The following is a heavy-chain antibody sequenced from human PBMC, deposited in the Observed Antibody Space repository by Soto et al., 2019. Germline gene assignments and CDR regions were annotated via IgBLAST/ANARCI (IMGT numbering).Heavy chain of an antibody. D-gene: IGHD4-17*01. CDR2: MYYSGST. Sequence: SATLSLTCTVSGGSVNSNVSYWGWIRQPPGKGLEWIGSMYYSGSTYYNPSLKSRVTISVDTSKTQFSLKLISVTAADTAVYYCARLYYGEDDFWGQGTPVT. CDR1: GGSVNSNVSY. CDR3: ARLYYGEDDF. V-gene: IGHV4-39*01. J-gene: IGHJ4*02.